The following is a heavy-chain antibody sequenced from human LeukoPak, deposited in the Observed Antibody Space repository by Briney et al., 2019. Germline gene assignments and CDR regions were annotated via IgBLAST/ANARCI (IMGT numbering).Heavy chain of an antibody. CDR2: IYYSGST. V-gene: IGHV4-59*01. J-gene: IGHJ3*02. CDR3: ARGYYDFWSGYPPDAFDI. D-gene: IGHD3-3*01. CDR1: GGSISSYY. Sequence: SETLSLTCTVSGGSISSYYWSWIRQPPGKGLEWIGYIYYSGSTNYNPSLKSRVTISVDTSKNQFSLKLSSVTAADTAVYYCARGYYDFWSGYPPDAFDIWGQGTMVTVSS.